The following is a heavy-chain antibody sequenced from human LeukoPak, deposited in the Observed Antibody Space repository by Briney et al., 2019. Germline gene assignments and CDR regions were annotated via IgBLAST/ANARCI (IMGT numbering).Heavy chain of an antibody. CDR3: AREGDYGDYFDY. V-gene: IGHV3-74*01. CDR1: GFTFSSYW. CDR2: ITNDGSST. Sequence: GGSLRLTCAASGFTFSSYWMHWVRQAPGKGLVWVSRITNDGSSTSHADPVKGRFTISRDNAKNTLYLQMNSLRAEDTAVYYCAREGDYGDYFDYWGQGTLVTVSS. D-gene: IGHD4-17*01. J-gene: IGHJ4*02.